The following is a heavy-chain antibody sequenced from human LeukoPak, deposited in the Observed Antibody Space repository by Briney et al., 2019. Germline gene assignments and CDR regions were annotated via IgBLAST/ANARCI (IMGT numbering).Heavy chain of an antibody. Sequence: SETLSLTCTVSGGSISSYYWSWIRQPPEKGLDWIGYIYYSGSTNYNPSLKSRVTISVDTSKNQFSLKLSSVTAADTAVYYCARAGPQYYDFWSGYYSFDYWGQGTLATFST. J-gene: IGHJ4*02. CDR2: IYYSGST. CDR3: ARAGPQYYDFWSGYYSFDY. D-gene: IGHD3-3*01. V-gene: IGHV4-59*01. CDR1: GGSISSYY.